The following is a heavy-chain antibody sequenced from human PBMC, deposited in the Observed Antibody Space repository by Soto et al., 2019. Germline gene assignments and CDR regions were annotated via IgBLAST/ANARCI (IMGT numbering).Heavy chain of an antibody. CDR3: AHRPYSGTCHDAYDI. CDR1: GFSLNARGEG. D-gene: IGHD1-26*01. Sequence: QITLKESGPTLVKPTETLTLTCTFSGFSLNARGEGVGWIRQPPGRALEWLAIIYWDDDKRYSPSLRTTFNITKDTSENQVVLKMTNMDPVDTATYFCAHRPYSGTCHDAYDIWGPGIVVTVSS. V-gene: IGHV2-5*02. J-gene: IGHJ3*02. CDR2: IYWDDDK.